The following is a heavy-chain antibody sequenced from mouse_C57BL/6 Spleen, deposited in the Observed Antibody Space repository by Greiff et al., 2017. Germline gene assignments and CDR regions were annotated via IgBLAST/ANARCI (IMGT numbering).Heavy chain of an antibody. CDR2: ISGGGGNT. CDR1: GFTFSSYT. Sequence: EVQVVESGGGLVKPGGSLKLSCAASGFTFSSYTMSWVRQTPEKRLEWVATISGGGGNTYYPDSVKGRFTIARDNAKNTLYLQMSSLRSEDTALYYCARQGFDYWGQGTTLTVSS. CDR3: ARQGFDY. V-gene: IGHV5-9*01. J-gene: IGHJ2*01.